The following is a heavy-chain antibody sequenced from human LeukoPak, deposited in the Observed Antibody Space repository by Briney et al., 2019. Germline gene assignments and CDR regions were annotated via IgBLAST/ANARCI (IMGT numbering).Heavy chain of an antibody. CDR2: INHSGST. D-gene: IGHD6-6*01. CDR1: GGSFSGYY. Sequence: SETLSLTCAVYGGSFSGYYWSWIRQPPGKGLEWIGEINHSGSTNYNPSLKSRVTISVDTSKNQFSLKLSSVTAADTAVYYCARGRSIAARHRWFDPWGQGTLVTVSS. CDR3: ARGRSIAARHRWFDP. V-gene: IGHV4-34*01. J-gene: IGHJ5*02.